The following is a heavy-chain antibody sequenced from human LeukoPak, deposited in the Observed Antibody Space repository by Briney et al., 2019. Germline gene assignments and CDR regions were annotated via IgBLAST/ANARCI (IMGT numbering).Heavy chain of an antibody. Sequence: PSETLSLTCAVYGGSFSGYYWSWIRQPPGKGLEWIGEINHSGSTNYNPSLKSRVTISVDTSKNQFSLKLSSVTAAHTAVYYCARLRVWYDFWSGPSDAFDIWGQGTMVTVSP. V-gene: IGHV4-34*01. CDR1: GGSFSGYY. D-gene: IGHD3-3*01. CDR3: ARLRVWYDFWSGPSDAFDI. CDR2: INHSGST. J-gene: IGHJ3*02.